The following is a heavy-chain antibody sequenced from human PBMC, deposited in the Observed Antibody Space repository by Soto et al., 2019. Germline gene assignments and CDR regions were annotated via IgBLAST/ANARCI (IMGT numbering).Heavy chain of an antibody. CDR2: ISYDGSNK. D-gene: IGHD2-21*02. CDR3: AHPGCGGDCFSYFQH. V-gene: IGHV3-30*03. CDR1: GFTFSSYG. Sequence: LRLSCAASGFTFSSYGMHWVRQAPGKGLEWVAVISYDGSNKYYADSVKGRFTISRDNSKNTLYLQMNSLRTEDTALYYCAHPGCGGDCFSYFQHWGQGTLVTVSS. J-gene: IGHJ1*01.